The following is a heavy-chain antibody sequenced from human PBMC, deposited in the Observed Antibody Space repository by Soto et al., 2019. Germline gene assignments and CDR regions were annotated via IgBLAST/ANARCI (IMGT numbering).Heavy chain of an antibody. CDR2: LYSGGSS. Sequence: EQLVESGGGLIQPGGSLRISCAFSGLTVSRNYMSWVRQAPGKGLDWVSVLYSGGSSSYAESVKGRFTISRDSSKNILFLQMNSLRPADTAIYYCAHSSGHHYYFDSWGQGTLVTVSS. CDR1: GLTVSRNY. D-gene: IGHD3-22*01. J-gene: IGHJ4*02. V-gene: IGHV3-53*01. CDR3: AHSSGHHYYFDS.